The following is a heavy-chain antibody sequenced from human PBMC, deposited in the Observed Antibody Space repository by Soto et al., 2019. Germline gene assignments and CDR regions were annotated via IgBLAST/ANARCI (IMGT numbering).Heavy chain of an antibody. CDR2: ISYHGSDK. CDR1: GFTFSNYG. J-gene: IGHJ4*02. V-gene: IGHV3-30*18. Sequence: QVQLVESGGGVVQPGRSLRLSCAASGFTFSNYGMHWIRQAPGRGLEWVAVISYHGSDKYYADSVKGRFTISRDNSKNTLYLQVYSLRAEDTAVYYCAKDHLTTTVTTVGYWGQGTLVTVSS. CDR3: AKDHLTTTVTTVGY. D-gene: IGHD4-17*01.